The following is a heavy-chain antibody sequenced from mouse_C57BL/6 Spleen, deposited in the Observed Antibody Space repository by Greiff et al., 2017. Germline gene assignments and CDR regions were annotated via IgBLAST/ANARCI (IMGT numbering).Heavy chain of an antibody. CDR3: AKQTMVTTDFDY. CDR2: INPNYGTT. J-gene: IGHJ2*01. V-gene: IGHV1-39*01. D-gene: IGHD2-2*01. Sequence: EVKLVESGPELVKPGASVKISCKASGYSFTDYNMNWVKQSNGKSLEWIGVINPNYGTTSYNQKFKGKATLTVDQSSSTAYMQLNSLTSEDSAVYYCAKQTMVTTDFDYWGQGTTLTVSS. CDR1: GYSFTDYN.